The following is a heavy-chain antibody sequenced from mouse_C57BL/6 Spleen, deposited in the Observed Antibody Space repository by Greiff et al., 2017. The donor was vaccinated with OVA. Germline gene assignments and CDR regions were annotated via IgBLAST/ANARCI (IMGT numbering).Heavy chain of an antibody. Sequence: QVQLQQSGAELVRPGASVTLSCKASGYTFTDYEMHWVKQTPVHGLEWIGAIDPETGGTAYNQKFKGKAILTADKSSSTAYMELRSLTSEDSAGYYCTRSEIYYGNYYWGQGTTLTVSS. D-gene: IGHD2-1*01. J-gene: IGHJ2*01. CDR1: GYTFTDYE. V-gene: IGHV1-15*01. CDR2: IDPETGGT. CDR3: TRSEIYYGNYY.